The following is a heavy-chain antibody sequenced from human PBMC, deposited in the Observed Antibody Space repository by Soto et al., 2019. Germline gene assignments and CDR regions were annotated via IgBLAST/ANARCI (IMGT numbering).Heavy chain of an antibody. CDR2: IWYDGSNK. J-gene: IGHJ6*02. V-gene: IGHV3-33*01. CDR1: GFTFSSYG. Sequence: GGSLRLSWAASGFTFSSYGMRWVRQAPGKGLEWVAVIWYDGSNKYYADSVKGRFTISRDNSKNTLYLQMNSLRAEDTAVYYCARDQVGATKDYYYGMDVWGQGTTVTVSS. CDR3: ARDQVGATKDYYYGMDV. D-gene: IGHD1-26*01.